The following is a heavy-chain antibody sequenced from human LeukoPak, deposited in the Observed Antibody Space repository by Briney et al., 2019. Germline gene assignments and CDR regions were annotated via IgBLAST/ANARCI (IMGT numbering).Heavy chain of an antibody. CDR1: GGSSSGYY. J-gene: IGHJ5*02. D-gene: IGHD3-10*01. CDR2: INHSRST. V-gene: IGHV4-34*01. CDR3: ARRGPPRTLLRGVKSGWFDP. Sequence: SETLSLTCVLYGGSSSGYYWSWIRQPPGKGLEWIGEINHSRSTNYNPSLKSRVTISVDTSKNQFSLKLSSVSAADTAVYYCARRGPPRTLLRGVKSGWFDPWGQGTLVTVPS.